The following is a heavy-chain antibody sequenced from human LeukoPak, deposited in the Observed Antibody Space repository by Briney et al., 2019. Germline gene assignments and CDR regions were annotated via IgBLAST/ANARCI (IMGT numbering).Heavy chain of an antibody. CDR1: GFSFSTHW. Sequence: GGSLRLSCAASGFSFSTHWMSWFRQAPGKGLVWVSRINGDGSTTSYADSVKGGFTISRDNAKNTPYLQMNSLRAEDTAVHYCATGNYYDSRGYYTFGHWGQGTLVTVSS. J-gene: IGHJ1*01. CDR3: ATGNYYDSRGYYTFGH. CDR2: INGDGSTT. V-gene: IGHV3-74*01. D-gene: IGHD3-22*01.